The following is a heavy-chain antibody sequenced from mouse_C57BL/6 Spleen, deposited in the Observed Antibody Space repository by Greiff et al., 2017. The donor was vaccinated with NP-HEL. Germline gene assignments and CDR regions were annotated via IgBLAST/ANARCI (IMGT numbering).Heavy chain of an antibody. D-gene: IGHD4-1*01. J-gene: IGHJ4*01. CDR2: ISYDGSN. CDR1: GYSITSGYY. V-gene: IGHV3-6*01. CDR3: ARENWDVKAMDY. Sequence: EVKLQESGPGLVKPSQSLSLTCSVTGYSITSGYYWNWIRQFPGNKLEWMGYISYDGSNNYNPSLKNRISITRDTSKNQFYLKLNSVTTEDTATYYCARENWDVKAMDYWGQGTSVTVSS.